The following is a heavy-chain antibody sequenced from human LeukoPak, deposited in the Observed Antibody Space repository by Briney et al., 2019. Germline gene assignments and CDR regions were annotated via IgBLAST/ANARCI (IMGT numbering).Heavy chain of an antibody. V-gene: IGHV3-30*01. CDR2: ISYDGSDK. Sequence: GRSLRLSCAASGFTFSSYAMHWVRQAPGKGLEWVAVISYDGSDKYYADSVKGRFTISRDNSKNTLYLQMNSLRAEDTAVYYCARDGVGYCSSTSCYTNWFDPWGQGTLVTVSS. CDR1: GFTFSSYA. D-gene: IGHD2-2*02. CDR3: ARDGVGYCSSTSCYTNWFDP. J-gene: IGHJ5*02.